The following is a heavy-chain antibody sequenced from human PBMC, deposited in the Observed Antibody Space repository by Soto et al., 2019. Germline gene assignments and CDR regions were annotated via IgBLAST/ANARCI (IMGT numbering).Heavy chain of an antibody. J-gene: IGHJ4*02. CDR3: ATGYKYGSRYYFDY. Sequence: QVQLVQSGVEVKKHGASVKVSCKASGYTFTTSGITWVRQAPGQGLEWMGWISTYNGNTNYAHKLQGRVTLTTDTFTSTAYMEMRSLRSDDTAVYYCATGYKYGSRYYFDYWGQGTLVTVSS. CDR2: ISTYNGNT. D-gene: IGHD5-12*01. V-gene: IGHV1-18*01. CDR1: GYTFTTSG.